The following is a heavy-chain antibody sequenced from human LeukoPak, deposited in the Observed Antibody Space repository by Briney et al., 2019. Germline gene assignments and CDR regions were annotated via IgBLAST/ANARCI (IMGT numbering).Heavy chain of an antibody. Sequence: SVKVSCKASGGTFISYAISWVRQAPGQGLEWMGGIIPIFGTANYAQKFQGRVTITADESTSTAYMGLSSLRSEDTAVYYCARDRDYGDYVFFDYWGQGTLVTVSS. D-gene: IGHD4-17*01. V-gene: IGHV1-69*13. CDR3: ARDRDYGDYVFFDY. CDR1: GGTFISYA. CDR2: IIPIFGTA. J-gene: IGHJ4*02.